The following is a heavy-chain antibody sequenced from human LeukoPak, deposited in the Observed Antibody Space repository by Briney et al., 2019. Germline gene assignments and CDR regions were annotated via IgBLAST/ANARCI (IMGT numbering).Heavy chain of an antibody. V-gene: IGHV1-69*06. D-gene: IGHD2-15*01. J-gene: IGHJ4*02. Sequence: ASVKVSCKASGGTFSSCAISWVRQAPGQGLEWMGGIIPIFSTANYAQKFQGRVTITADKSTSTAYMELSSLRSEDTAVYYCARFKGGYCSGGSCEYFDYWGQGTLVTVSS. CDR3: ARFKGGYCSGGSCEYFDY. CDR1: GGTFSSCA. CDR2: IIPIFSTA.